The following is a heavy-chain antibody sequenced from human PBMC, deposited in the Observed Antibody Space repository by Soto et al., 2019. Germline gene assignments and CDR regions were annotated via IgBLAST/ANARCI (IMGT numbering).Heavy chain of an antibody. CDR3: ATSSPYDSSCRGWFDP. CDR2: ISHSGGT. CDR1: GGSFSGYC. V-gene: IGHV4-34*01. D-gene: IGHD3-22*01. Sequence: QVQLQQWGAGLLKPSETLSLTCAVYGGSFSGYCWSWIRQPPGKGLEWIGEISHSGGTNYNPSLKSRVTISLDTSKYQFSLKLSSVTAADTAVYYCATSSPYDSSCRGWFDPWGQGTLVTVSS. J-gene: IGHJ5*02.